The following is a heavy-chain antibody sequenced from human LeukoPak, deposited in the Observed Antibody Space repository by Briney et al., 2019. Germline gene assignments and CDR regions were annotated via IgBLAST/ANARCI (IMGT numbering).Heavy chain of an antibody. V-gene: IGHV3-73*01. CDR2: IRSKTNNYAT. D-gene: IGHD3-22*01. Sequence: GESLKISCAASGFTFSGSDIHWVRQASGKGLEWVGHIRSKTNNYATADAASVKGRFTFSRDDSKNTACIQMNSLETEDTAVYYCTRHNYDRSGYGAFDIWGQGTMVTVST. CDR1: GFTFSGSD. CDR3: TRHNYDRSGYGAFDI. J-gene: IGHJ3*02.